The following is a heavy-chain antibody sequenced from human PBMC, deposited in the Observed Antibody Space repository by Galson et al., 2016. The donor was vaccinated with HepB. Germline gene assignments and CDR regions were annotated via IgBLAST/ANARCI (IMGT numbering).Heavy chain of an antibody. J-gene: IGHJ5*02. Sequence: SLRLSCAASGFNFRSFDMSWVRQAPGKGLEWASGITYVGVRYYADSVKGRLTIPRDDSSGQVFLEMHSLRGEDTALYYCAKHWIRTHDLWGQGTLVTVSS. CDR2: ITYVGVR. V-gene: IGHV3-23*01. D-gene: IGHD1-14*01. CDR3: AKHWIRTHDL. CDR1: GFNFRSFD.